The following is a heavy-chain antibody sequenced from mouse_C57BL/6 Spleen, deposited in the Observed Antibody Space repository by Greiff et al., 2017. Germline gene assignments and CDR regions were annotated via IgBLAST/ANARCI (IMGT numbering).Heavy chain of an antibody. J-gene: IGHJ3*01. D-gene: IGHD2-3*01. CDR3: GKDGDCFAY. CDR2: INPNTGGT. Sequence: EVQLQQSGPELVKPGASVKIPCKASGYTFTDYNMDWVNQTPGKGLEWIGVINPNTGGTTYNQKFKGKATLTVAKSSSTAYMELPILAPEDTAVSCGGKDGDCFAYWGQGTLVTVSA. V-gene: IGHV1-18*01. CDR1: GYTFTDYN.